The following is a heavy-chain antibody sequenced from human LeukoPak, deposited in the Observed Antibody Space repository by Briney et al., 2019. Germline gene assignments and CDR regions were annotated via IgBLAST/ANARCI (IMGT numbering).Heavy chain of an antibody. CDR1: GGSISLYY. Sequence: SETLSLTCTVSGGSISLYYWTWLRQFPGKGLEWIGYIFYTGSTNYNPSLKSRVTISVDTSRNEVSLKLTSVTAADTAVYYCTREPLPWGQGTLVTVSS. CDR3: TREPLP. V-gene: IGHV4-59*12. J-gene: IGHJ4*02. CDR2: IFYTGST.